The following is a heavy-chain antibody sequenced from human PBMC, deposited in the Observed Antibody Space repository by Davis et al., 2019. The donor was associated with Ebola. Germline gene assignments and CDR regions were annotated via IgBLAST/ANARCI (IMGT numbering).Heavy chain of an antibody. CDR3: ARASYGDYDFDY. V-gene: IGHV3-21*01. CDR1: GFTFSSYS. CDR2: ISSSSSYI. Sequence: GGSLRLSCAASGFTFSSYSMNWVRQAPGKGLEWVSSISSSSSYIYYADSVKGRFTIARDNAKNSLYLQMNSLRAEDTAVYYCARASYGDYDFDYWGQGTLVTVSS. D-gene: IGHD4-17*01. J-gene: IGHJ4*02.